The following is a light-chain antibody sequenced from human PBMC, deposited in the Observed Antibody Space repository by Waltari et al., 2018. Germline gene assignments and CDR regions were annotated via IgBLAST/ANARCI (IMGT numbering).Light chain of an antibody. CDR3: QQYYNIRWT. CDR1: QRILYSSDNNHY. J-gene: IGKJ1*01. Sequence: DIVMTQSPDSLAVGLGERTTINCKSSQRILYSSDNNHYLAWYQQRPGQPPKVLIYWASTRESGVPDRLSGSGSGTDFALTISSVQAEDVAVYYCQQYYNIRWTVGQGTKVE. V-gene: IGKV4-1*01. CDR2: WAS.